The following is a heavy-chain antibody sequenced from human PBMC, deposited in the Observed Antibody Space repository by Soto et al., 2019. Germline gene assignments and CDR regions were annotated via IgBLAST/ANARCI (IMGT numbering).Heavy chain of an antibody. Sequence: ASVKVSCKASGYTFTGYYMHWVRQAPGQGLEWMGWINPNSGGTKYAQKFQGRVTMTRDTSISTAYMELISLRSDDTAVYHCARALYFGGIAARVVDYWGQGSLVTVSS. CDR2: INPNSGGT. D-gene: IGHD6-6*01. CDR3: ARALYFGGIAARVVDY. CDR1: GYTFTGYY. V-gene: IGHV1-2*02. J-gene: IGHJ4*02.